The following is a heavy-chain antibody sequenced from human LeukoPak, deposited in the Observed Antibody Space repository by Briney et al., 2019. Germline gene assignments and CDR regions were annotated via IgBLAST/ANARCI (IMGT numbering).Heavy chain of an antibody. CDR3: ARLDYYDSQDAFDI. CDR1: GFTFSSYW. CDR2: INSDGSST. Sequence: GGSLRLSCAASGFTFSSYWMHWVRQAPGKGLVWVSRINSDGSSTSYADSVKGRFTIPRDNAKNTLYLQMNSLRAEDTAVYYCARLDYYDSQDAFDIWGQGTMVTVSS. D-gene: IGHD3-22*01. J-gene: IGHJ3*02. V-gene: IGHV3-74*01.